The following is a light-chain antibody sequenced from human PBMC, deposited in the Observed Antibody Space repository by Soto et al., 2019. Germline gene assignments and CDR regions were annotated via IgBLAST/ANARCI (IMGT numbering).Light chain of an antibody. CDR1: QSIASSY. Sequence: EIVLTQSPGTLSLSPGETATLSCRAIQSIASSYLGWYQQKPGQAPSLLIYAASSRATGIPDRFSGSGSGTDFTLTISRLETEDFAVYYCKQYGSSPWTFGQGTKVEIK. CDR3: KQYGSSPWT. J-gene: IGKJ1*01. CDR2: AAS. V-gene: IGKV3-20*01.